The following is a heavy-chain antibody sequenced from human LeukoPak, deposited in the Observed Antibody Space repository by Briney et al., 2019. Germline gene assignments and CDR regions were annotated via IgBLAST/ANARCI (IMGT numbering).Heavy chain of an antibody. D-gene: IGHD3-22*01. CDR1: GFTFSSYS. Sequence: PGGSLRLSCAASGFTFSSYSMNWVRQAPGKGLEWVSSISSSSSYIYYADSVKGRFTISRDNAKNSLYLQMNSLRAEDTAVYYCARDLGYYYDSSGYYPDYWGQGTPVTVSS. CDR2: ISSSSSYI. V-gene: IGHV3-21*01. J-gene: IGHJ4*02. CDR3: ARDLGYYYDSSGYYPDY.